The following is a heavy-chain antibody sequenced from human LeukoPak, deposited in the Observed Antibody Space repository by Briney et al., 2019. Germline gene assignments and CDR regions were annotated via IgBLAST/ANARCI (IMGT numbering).Heavy chain of an antibody. Sequence: GGSLRLSCAASGFTFDDYAMHWVRQAPGKGLEWVSLISWDGGSTYYADSVKGRFTISRDNSKNSLYLQMNSLRAEDTAMYYCARLQTDSSGYYYFDYWGQGTLVTVSS. CDR3: ARLQTDSSGYYYFDY. J-gene: IGHJ4*02. D-gene: IGHD3-22*01. CDR2: ISWDGGST. V-gene: IGHV3-43D*03. CDR1: GFTFDDYA.